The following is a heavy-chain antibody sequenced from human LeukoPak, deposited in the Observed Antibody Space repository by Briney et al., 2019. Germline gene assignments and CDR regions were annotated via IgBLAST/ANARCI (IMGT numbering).Heavy chain of an antibody. CDR1: GYTPTELS. D-gene: IGHD3-10*01. Sequence: ASVKVSCKVSGYTPTELSMHWVRQAPGKGLEWMGGFDPEDGETIYAKKFQGRVTMTEDTSTDTAYMELSSLRSEDTAVYYCATDPLSDDYGSGTDYWGQGTLVTVSS. V-gene: IGHV1-24*01. J-gene: IGHJ4*02. CDR3: ATDPLSDDYGSGTDY. CDR2: FDPEDGET.